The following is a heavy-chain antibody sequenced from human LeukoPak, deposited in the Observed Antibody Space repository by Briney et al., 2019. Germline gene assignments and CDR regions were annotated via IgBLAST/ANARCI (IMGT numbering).Heavy chain of an antibody. V-gene: IGHV3-30*18. CDR2: ISYEGSNK. CDR1: GFTFSSYG. Sequence: SLRPSCAASGFTFSSYGMHWVRQAPGKGLEWVEVISYEGSNKYYADSVKGRFTISRDNSKNAPYLQMNSRRAEDTAVYYCAKDLMWLSLPYFYYYVMVVWGQGTTVTVSS. J-gene: IGHJ6*01. CDR3: AKDLMWLSLPYFYYYVMVV. D-gene: IGHD3-22*01.